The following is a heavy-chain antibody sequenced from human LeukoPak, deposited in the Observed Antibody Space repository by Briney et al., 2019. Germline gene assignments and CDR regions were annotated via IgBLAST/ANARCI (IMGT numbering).Heavy chain of an antibody. CDR2: ISAYNGNT. Sequence: GASVKVSCKASGYTFTSYGISWARQAPGQGLEWMGWISAYNGNTDYAQKLQGRVTMTTDTSTSTAYMELRSLRSDDTAVYYCARRVYCSSTSCPTYYFDYWGQGTLVTVSS. CDR1: GYTFTSYG. V-gene: IGHV1-18*01. D-gene: IGHD2-2*01. CDR3: ARRVYCSSTSCPTYYFDY. J-gene: IGHJ4*02.